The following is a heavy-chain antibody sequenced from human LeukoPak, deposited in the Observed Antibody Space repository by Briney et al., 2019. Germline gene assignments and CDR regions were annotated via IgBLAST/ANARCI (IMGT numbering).Heavy chain of an antibody. CDR3: ARGRGRNWFDP. J-gene: IGHJ5*02. D-gene: IGHD3-10*01. CDR1: GDSLTGSNYY. CDR2: IYYSGST. V-gene: IGHV4-39*01. Sequence: SETLSLTCTVSGDSLTGSNYYRAWIRQPPGKGLEWIGSIYYSGSTYYNPSLKSRVTISVDTSKNQFSLKLSSVTAADTAMYYCARGRGRNWFDPWGQGTLVTVSS.